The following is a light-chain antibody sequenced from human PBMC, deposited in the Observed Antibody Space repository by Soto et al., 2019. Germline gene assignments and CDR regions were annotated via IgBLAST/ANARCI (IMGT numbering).Light chain of an antibody. V-gene: IGKV1-27*01. CDR3: QKYDSAPWA. Sequence: DIQMTQSPSSLSASLGDRVTITCRASQAIKKYVAWYQQKPGKVPKLLIYAASTLQSGVPSRFSASGSETDFTLTISGLPTEDVATYYCQKYDSAPWAFGQGTKVEIK. CDR1: QAIKKY. J-gene: IGKJ1*01. CDR2: AAS.